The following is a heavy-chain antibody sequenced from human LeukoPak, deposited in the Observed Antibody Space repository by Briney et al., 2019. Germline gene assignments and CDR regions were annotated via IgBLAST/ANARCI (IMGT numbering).Heavy chain of an antibody. J-gene: IGHJ5*02. CDR3: AISRQTLNWFDP. V-gene: IGHV1-69*02. CDR2: IIPIFGIA. D-gene: IGHD3-16*01. CDR1: GGTFSSYT. Sequence: SVKVSCKASGGTFSSYTISWVRQAPGQGLEWMGRIIPIFGIANYAQKFQGRVTITADKSTSTAYMELSSLRSEDTAVYYCAISRQTLNWFDPWGQGTLVTVSS.